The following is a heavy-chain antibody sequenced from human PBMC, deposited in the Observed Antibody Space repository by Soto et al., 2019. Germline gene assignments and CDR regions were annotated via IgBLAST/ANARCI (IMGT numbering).Heavy chain of an antibody. D-gene: IGHD3-22*01. V-gene: IGHV1-2*04. CDR2: INPNSGGT. CDR3: AGGLPITMIVVVIPPWFAP. J-gene: IGHJ5*02. CDR1: GYTFTGYY. Sequence: ASVKVFCKASGYTFTGYYMHWVRQAPGQGLEWMGWINPNSGGTNYAQKFQGWVTMTRDTSISTAYMELSRLRSDDTAVYYCAGGLPITMIVVVIPPWFAPWAQGTLVPVSS.